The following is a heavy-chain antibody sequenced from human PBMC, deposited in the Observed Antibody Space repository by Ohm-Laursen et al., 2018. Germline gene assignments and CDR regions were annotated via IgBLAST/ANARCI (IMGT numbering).Heavy chain of an antibody. CDR1: GFTFSDYF. Sequence: SLRLSCSASGFTFSDYFVDWVRQTPVKGLEWVGRSRDKANSYSTEYAPSVKGRFSISRDDSKQSLFLQMNSLKTEDTAVYYCALFNCTGGRCRDYWGQGTLVTVSS. CDR3: ALFNCTGGRCRDY. CDR2: SRDKANSYST. J-gene: IGHJ4*02. D-gene: IGHD2-15*01. V-gene: IGHV3-72*01.